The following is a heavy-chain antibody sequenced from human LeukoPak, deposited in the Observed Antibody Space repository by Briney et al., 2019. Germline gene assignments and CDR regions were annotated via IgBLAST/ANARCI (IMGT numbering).Heavy chain of an antibody. J-gene: IGHJ4*02. CDR3: ARDELLSYYFDY. D-gene: IGHD1-26*01. CDR2: IWFDAGSQ. Sequence: GGSLRLSCATSGLSFRNYGMHWFRQAPGKGLEWVAGIWFDAGSQYYADSVKGRFIISRDNPKSTPYLQMNSLRVDDTAIYYCARDELLSYYFDYWGQGTLVIVST. CDR1: GLSFRNYG. V-gene: IGHV3-33*01.